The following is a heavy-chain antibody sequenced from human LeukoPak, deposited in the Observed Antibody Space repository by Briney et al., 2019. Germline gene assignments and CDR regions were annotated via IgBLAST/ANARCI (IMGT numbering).Heavy chain of an antibody. CDR3: ARDRSSGKNYYYGMDV. D-gene: IGHD6-6*01. J-gene: IGHJ6*02. V-gene: IGHV3-23*01. CDR2: ISGSGGST. CDR1: GFTFGSYA. Sequence: GGSLRLSCAASGFTFGSYAMSWVRQAPGKGLEWVSVISGSGGSTDYADSVKGRFTISRDNSKNTLYLQMNSLRDEDTAVYYCARDRSSGKNYYYGMDVWGQGTTVTVSS.